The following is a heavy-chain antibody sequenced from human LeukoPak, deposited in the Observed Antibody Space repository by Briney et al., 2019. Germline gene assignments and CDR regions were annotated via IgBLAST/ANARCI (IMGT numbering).Heavy chain of an antibody. CDR3: AREQVNIRFLEWLGHNWFDP. J-gene: IGHJ5*02. Sequence: ASVKVSCKASGYTFTSYGISWVRQAPGQGLEWMGWISAYNGNTNYAQKLQGRVTVTTDTSTSTAYMELRSLRSDDTAVYYCAREQVNIRFLEWLGHNWFDPWGQGTLVTVSS. CDR2: ISAYNGNT. D-gene: IGHD3-3*01. V-gene: IGHV1-18*01. CDR1: GYTFTSYG.